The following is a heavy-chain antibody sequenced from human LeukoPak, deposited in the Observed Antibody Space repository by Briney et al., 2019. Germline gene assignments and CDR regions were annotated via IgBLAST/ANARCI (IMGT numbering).Heavy chain of an antibody. D-gene: IGHD5-18*01. CDR1: GYSFTSYW. J-gene: IGHJ5*02. V-gene: IGHV5-51*01. CDR2: IYPGDSDT. CDR3: ARLGNVDTAMVNWFDP. Sequence: GESLKISCKGSGYSFTSYWIGWVRPMPGKGLEWMGIIYPGDSDTRYSTSFQGQVTISADKSISTAYLQWSSLKASDTAMYYCARLGNVDTAMVNWFDPWGQGTLVTVSS.